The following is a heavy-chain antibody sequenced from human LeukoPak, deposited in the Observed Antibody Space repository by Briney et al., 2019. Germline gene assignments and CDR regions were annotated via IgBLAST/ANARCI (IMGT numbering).Heavy chain of an antibody. CDR1: GGSISSYY. V-gene: IGHV4-59*01. CDR2: IYYSGST. D-gene: IGHD2-8*01. Sequence: PSETLSLTCTVSGGSISSYYWSWIRQPPGKGLEWIGHIYYSGSTNYNPSLKSRVTISVDTSKNQFSLKLSSVTAADTAVYYCAREGYCTNGVCHAGYYFDYWGQGTLVTVSS. CDR3: AREGYCTNGVCHAGYYFDY. J-gene: IGHJ4*02.